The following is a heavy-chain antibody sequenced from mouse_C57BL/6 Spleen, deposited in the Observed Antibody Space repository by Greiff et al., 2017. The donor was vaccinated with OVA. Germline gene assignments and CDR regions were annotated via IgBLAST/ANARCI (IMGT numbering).Heavy chain of an antibody. D-gene: IGHD2-3*01. CDR1: GFNIKDDY. CDR2: IDPEDGDT. Sequence: VQLQQSGAELVRPGASVKLSCTASGFNIKDDYMHWVKQRPDQGLEWIGWIDPEDGDTEYASKFQGKATITADTSSNSAYLQLSSLTSEDAAVYYCTTHDGYYQYFDVWGTGTTVTVSS. CDR3: TTHDGYYQYFDV. V-gene: IGHV14-4*01. J-gene: IGHJ1*03.